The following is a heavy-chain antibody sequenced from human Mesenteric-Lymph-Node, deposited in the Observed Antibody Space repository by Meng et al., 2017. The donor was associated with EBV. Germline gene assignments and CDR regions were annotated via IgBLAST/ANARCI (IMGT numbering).Heavy chain of an antibody. D-gene: IGHD1-26*01. Sequence: HIPLKESGPTLSQPKPPPTLPLTFSVFSLTTMRVGVGWIRKPPGKALEVLALIYCYDDERYSPSLKGRLTITKDTSKNQVVLTMTNIDPMDTATYFCAHRPGVRAIDFDYWGQGTLVTVSS. V-gene: IGHV2-5*01. CDR3: AHRPGVRAIDFDY. CDR1: VFSLTTMRVG. CDR2: IYCYDDE. J-gene: IGHJ4*02.